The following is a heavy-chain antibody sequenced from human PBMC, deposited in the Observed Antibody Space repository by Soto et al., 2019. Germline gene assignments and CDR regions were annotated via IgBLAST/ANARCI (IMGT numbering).Heavy chain of an antibody. CDR1: GLTVSDRY. D-gene: IGHD5-12*01. J-gene: IGHJ4*02. V-gene: IGHV3-72*01. CDR2: IRKKTNSYTT. CDR3: TTVATVDYYFDY. Sequence: EVQLVESGGGLVQPGGSLRLSCAASGLTVSDRYMDWVRQAPGKGLEMVGRIRKKTNSYTTEYAASVKGRVIISRDDSTNSLYLQMSSLKTEDTAVYYCTTVATVDYYFDYWGRGTLVTVSS.